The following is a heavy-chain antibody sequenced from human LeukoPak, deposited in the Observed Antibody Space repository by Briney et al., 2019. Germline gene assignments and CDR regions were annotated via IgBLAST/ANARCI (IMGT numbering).Heavy chain of an antibody. CDR3: ARVRGGVRGVVWDL. CDR1: GYTFTTYY. Sequence: ASVKVSCKASGYTFTTYYLHWVRQAPGQGLDWMGIINPSGGATSYARKFQGRVTLTRDTSTSTVYMELSSLKSEDTGVYYCARVRGGVRGVVWDLWGQGTLVTVSS. J-gene: IGHJ4*02. V-gene: IGHV1-46*01. CDR2: INPSGGAT. D-gene: IGHD3-10*01.